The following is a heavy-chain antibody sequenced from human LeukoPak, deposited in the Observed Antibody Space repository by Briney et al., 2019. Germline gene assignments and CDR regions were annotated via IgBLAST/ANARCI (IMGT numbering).Heavy chain of an antibody. V-gene: IGHV3-48*03. CDR3: ASVAWDLQYTGAFDI. J-gene: IGHJ3*02. CDR1: GFTFSSYE. D-gene: IGHD1-26*01. Sequence: GSLRLSCAASGFTFSSYEMNWVRQAPGKGLEWVSYISSSGRTIYYADSVKGRFTISRDNAKSSLYLQMNSLRAEDTAVYYCASVAWDLQYTGAFDIWGQGTMVTVSS. CDR2: ISSSGRTI.